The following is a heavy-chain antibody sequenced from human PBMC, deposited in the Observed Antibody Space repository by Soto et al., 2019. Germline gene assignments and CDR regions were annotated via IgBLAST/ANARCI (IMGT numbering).Heavy chain of an antibody. CDR3: TREKGGSGFDP. V-gene: IGHV1-8*01. J-gene: IGHJ5*02. CDR2: MNPNSGNT. CDR1: GYTFTSYD. D-gene: IGHD6-25*01. Sequence: QVQLVQSGAEVKKPRASVKVSCKASGYTFTSYDINWVRQATGQGLEWMGWMNPNSGNTGYAQQFQGRVTMTRNTSINTAYMERSRLRSEDTAVYDFTREKGGSGFDPWGQGTLVTVSS.